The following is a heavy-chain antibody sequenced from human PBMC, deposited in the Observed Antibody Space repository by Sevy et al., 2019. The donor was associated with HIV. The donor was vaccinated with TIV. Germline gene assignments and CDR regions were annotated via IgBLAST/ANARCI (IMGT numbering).Heavy chain of an antibody. CDR3: ARPDYNSSRPYYYYFMDV. D-gene: IGHD6-6*01. CDR2: IIPIFGTA. V-gene: IGHV1-69*13. Sequence: ASVKVSCKASGGTFSSYGISWVRQAPGQGLEWMGGIIPIFGTAKYAQKFQGRVTITADESTSTAYMELSSLRSDDTAVYYCARPDYNSSRPYYYYFMDVWGKGTTVTVSS. J-gene: IGHJ6*03. CDR1: GGTFSSYG.